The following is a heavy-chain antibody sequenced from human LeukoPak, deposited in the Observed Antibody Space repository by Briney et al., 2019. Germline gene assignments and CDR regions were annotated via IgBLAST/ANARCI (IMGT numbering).Heavy chain of an antibody. J-gene: IGHJ3*02. Sequence: GGSLRLSCAASGCTFSSYRMTWVRQAPGKGLEWVSSISSSSSYIYYADSVKGRFTISRDKAKNSLYLQMNSLRAEDTAVYYCSRAVLRYYDFWSGYGDAFDIWGQGTMVTVSS. CDR2: ISSSSSYI. D-gene: IGHD3-3*01. CDR1: GCTFSSYR. CDR3: SRAVLRYYDFWSGYGDAFDI. V-gene: IGHV3-21*01.